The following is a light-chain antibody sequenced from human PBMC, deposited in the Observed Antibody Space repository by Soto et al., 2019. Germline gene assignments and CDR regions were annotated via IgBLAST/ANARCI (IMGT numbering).Light chain of an antibody. CDR3: QQSYTAPSIT. V-gene: IGKV1-39*01. Sequence: DIQMTQSPSSLSASVGDTVTITCRASQSITNYLTWFQQKSGKAPNLLIYGVSRLQGGVPSRFSGSGSGTDFTLSISSLQPEDFATYYCQQSYTAPSITLGQGTRLEIK. CDR1: QSITNY. J-gene: IGKJ5*01. CDR2: GVS.